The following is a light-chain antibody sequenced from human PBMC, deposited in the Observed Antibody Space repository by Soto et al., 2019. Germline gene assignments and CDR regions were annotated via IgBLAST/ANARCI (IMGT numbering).Light chain of an antibody. J-gene: IGLJ1*01. CDR3: TSYARSNTYV. V-gene: IGLV2-8*01. CDR1: NSDIGFYNF. CDR2: EVD. Sequence: QSVLAEPPSGCGTRSHPVTISCTGTNSDIGFYNFVSWYQQNPGKAPTLIMYEVDQRPSGVPVRFSRSKSGNTASLTISGPQAADEADYCCTSYARSNTYVFGGGTKVTVL.